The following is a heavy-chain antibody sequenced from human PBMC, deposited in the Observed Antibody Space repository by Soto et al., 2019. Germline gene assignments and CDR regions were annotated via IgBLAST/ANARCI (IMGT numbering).Heavy chain of an antibody. CDR1: ASSISSSNW. V-gene: IGHV4-4*02. J-gene: IGHJ6*02. Sequence: PSETLSLTCAVSASSISSSNWWTWVRQPPGKGLEWIGEIYHSGSTNYNPSLKSRATISVDESKNQFSLNLTSVTAADTAVYYCAREGSYLDNYNYGMDVWGPGTKVTVSS. CDR3: AREGSYLDNYNYGMDV. D-gene: IGHD3-10*01. CDR2: IYHSGST.